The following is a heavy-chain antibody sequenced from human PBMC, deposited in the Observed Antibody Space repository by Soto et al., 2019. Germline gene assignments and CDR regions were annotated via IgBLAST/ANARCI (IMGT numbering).Heavy chain of an antibody. D-gene: IGHD3-10*01. V-gene: IGHV3-30-3*01. J-gene: IGHJ4*02. CDR2: ISYDGSYK. CDR1: GFTFSTYA. Sequence: GGSLRLSCAASGFTFSTYAMQWGRQAPGKGLEWVAAISYDGSYKYYADSVKGRFTISRDNSKNTLHLQMNSLRAEDTAVYYCARDAYGSGSYASPNPYFDYWGQGTLVTVSS. CDR3: ARDAYGSGSYASPNPYFDY.